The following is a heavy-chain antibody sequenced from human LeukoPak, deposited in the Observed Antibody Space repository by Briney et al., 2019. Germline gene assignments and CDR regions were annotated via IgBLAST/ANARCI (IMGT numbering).Heavy chain of an antibody. J-gene: IGHJ3*02. CDR2: ISSNGGST. CDR3: ARMSTPNGAFDI. CDR1: GFTFSSYA. Sequence: GGSLRLSCAASGFTFSSYATHWVRQAPGKGLEYVSAISSNGGSTYYANSVKGRFTISRDNSKNTLYLQMGSLRAEDMAVYYCARMSTPNGAFDIWGQGTMVTVSS. V-gene: IGHV3-64*01. D-gene: IGHD2-2*01.